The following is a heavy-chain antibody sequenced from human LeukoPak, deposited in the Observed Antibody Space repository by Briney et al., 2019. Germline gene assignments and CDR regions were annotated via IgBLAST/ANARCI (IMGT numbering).Heavy chain of an antibody. V-gene: IGHV1-18*01. CDR1: GYTFTSYG. CDR3: ARDQKYYDILTGYQQSYYFDY. CDR2: ISAYNGNT. Sequence: PVASVRVSCKASGYTFTSYGISWVRQAPGQGLEWMGWISAYNGNTNYAQKLQGRVTMTTDTSTSTAYMELRSLRSDDTAVYYCARDQKYYDILTGYQQSYYFDYWGQGTLVTVSS. D-gene: IGHD3-9*01. J-gene: IGHJ4*02.